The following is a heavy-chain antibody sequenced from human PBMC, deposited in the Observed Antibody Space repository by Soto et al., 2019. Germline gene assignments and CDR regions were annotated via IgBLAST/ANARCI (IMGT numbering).Heavy chain of an antibody. V-gene: IGHV1-3*01. CDR1: GYTFTSYA. CDR2: INAGNGNT. J-gene: IGHJ5*02. Sequence: QVQLVQSGAEVKKPGASVKVSCKASGYTFTSYAMHWVRQAPGQRLEWMGWINAGNGNTKYSQKFQGRVTITRDTSASIVDIELSSLTSEDTAVYHGARVCTGGDAAWFDPWGQGTLVTVSS. CDR3: ARVCTGGDAAWFDP. D-gene: IGHD2-8*02.